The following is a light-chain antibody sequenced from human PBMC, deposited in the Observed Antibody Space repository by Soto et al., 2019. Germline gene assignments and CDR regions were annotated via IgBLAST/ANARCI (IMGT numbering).Light chain of an antibody. CDR1: SSDVGTYNL. Sequence: QSALTKPASVSGSPGQSITISCAGTSSDVGTYNLVSWYQQHPGKAPKLLIYEGSKRPSGISNRFSGSNSGNTASLTISGLQAEDESDYYCCSYAGSSTSVVFGGGTKLTVL. CDR2: EGS. J-gene: IGLJ2*01. V-gene: IGLV2-23*01. CDR3: CSYAGSSTSVV.